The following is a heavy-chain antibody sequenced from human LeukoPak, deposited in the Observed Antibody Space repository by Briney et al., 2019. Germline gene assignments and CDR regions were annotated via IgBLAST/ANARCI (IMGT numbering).Heavy chain of an antibody. J-gene: IGHJ4*02. V-gene: IGHV4-59*08. CDR3: ARHYGDYGEYYFDY. CDR1: GGSISSYY. D-gene: IGHD4-17*01. Sequence: SGTLSLTCTVSGGSISSYYWSWIRQPPGKGLEWIGYIYYSGSTNYNPSLKSRVTISVDTSKNQFSLKLSSVTAADTAVYYCARHYGDYGEYYFDYWGQGTLVTVSS. CDR2: IYYSGST.